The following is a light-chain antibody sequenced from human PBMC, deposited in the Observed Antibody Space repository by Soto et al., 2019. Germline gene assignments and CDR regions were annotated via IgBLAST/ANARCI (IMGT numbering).Light chain of an antibody. CDR2: GAS. CDR1: QSVSSSY. J-gene: IGKJ2*01. Sequence: EIVLTQSPGTLSLSPGERATLSCRASQSVSSSYLAWYQQKPGQASRLLIYGASSRATGIPDRFSGSGSGTDFTLTISRLEPEDFAVYYCQHYGTSLYTFGQGTKLEIK. V-gene: IGKV3-20*01. CDR3: QHYGTSLYT.